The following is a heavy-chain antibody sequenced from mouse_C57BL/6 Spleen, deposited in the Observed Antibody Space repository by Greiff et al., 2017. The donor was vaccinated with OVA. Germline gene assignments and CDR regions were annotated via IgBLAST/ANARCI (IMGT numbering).Heavy chain of an antibody. CDR3: ALITTVVPYWYFDV. CDR1: GYTFTSYW. CDR2: IDPSDSYT. Sequence: QVQLQQSGAELVMPGASVKLSCKASGYTFTSYWMHWVKQRPGQGLEWIGEIDPSDSYTNYNQKFKGKSTLTVDKSSSTAYMQLSSLTSEDSAVYYCALITTVVPYWYFDVWGTGTTVTVSS. V-gene: IGHV1-69*01. J-gene: IGHJ1*03. D-gene: IGHD1-1*01.